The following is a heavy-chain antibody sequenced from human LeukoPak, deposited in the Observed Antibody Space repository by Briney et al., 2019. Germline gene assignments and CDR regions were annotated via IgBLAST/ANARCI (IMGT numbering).Heavy chain of an antibody. Sequence: GGSLRLSCAASGFTFSTYTMTWVRQAPGKGLEWVSYISSSSSTIYYADSVKGRFTISRDNAKNSLYLQMNSLRAEDTAVYYCARVRQQLPDYWGQGTLVTVSS. CDR3: ARVRQQLPDY. V-gene: IGHV3-48*04. D-gene: IGHD6-13*01. J-gene: IGHJ4*02. CDR2: ISSSSSTI. CDR1: GFTFSTYT.